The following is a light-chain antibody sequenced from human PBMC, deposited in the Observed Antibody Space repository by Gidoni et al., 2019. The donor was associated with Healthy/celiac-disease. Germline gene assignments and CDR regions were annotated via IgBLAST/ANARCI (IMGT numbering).Light chain of an antibody. CDR2: DAS. CDR1: QSISNY. Sequence: IPMTQSPSSLSAPVGDRVTITCQASQSISNYLNWYQQKPGKAPKLLIYDASNLERGVPSRFSGSGSGTDFTFTISSLQPEDIATYYCQQYDNIPLTFGGGTKVEIK. CDR3: QQYDNIPLT. J-gene: IGKJ4*02. V-gene: IGKV1-33*01.